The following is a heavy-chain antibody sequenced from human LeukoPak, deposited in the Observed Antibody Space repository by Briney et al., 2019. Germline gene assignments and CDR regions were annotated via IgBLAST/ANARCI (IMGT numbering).Heavy chain of an antibody. CDR1: GYSISSGFY. J-gene: IGHJ4*02. D-gene: IGHD1-26*01. CDR2: IYHSGSN. CDR3: ARDQGGATVFDY. V-gene: IGHV4-38-2*02. Sequence: PSETLSLTCTVSGYSISSGFYWGWIRQPPGQGLEWIRSIGSIYHSGSNFYNPSLKSRVTISLDTSKNQFSLKLSSVTAADTSMYYCARDQGGATVFDYWGQGALVTVSS.